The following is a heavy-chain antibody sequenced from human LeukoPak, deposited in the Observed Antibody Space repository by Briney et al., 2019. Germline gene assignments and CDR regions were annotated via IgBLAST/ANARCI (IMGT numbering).Heavy chain of an antibody. CDR2: INPNSGGT. V-gene: IGHV1-2*02. D-gene: IGHD3-10*01. CDR3: ARDRITMVRGAPGNWFDP. CDR1: GYIFTDYF. J-gene: IGHJ5*02. Sequence: AASVKVSCKTSGYIFTDYFIHWMRQAPGQGPEWMGWINPNSGGTNYVQKFKGRVTMTRDTSTSTAYMELSRLRSDDTAVYFCARDRITMVRGAPGNWFDPWGQGTLVTVSS.